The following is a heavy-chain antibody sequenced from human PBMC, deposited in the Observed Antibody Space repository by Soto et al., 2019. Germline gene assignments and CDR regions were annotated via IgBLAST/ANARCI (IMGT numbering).Heavy chain of an antibody. CDR3: ARAPTITIFGVLITVAFDI. Sequence: ASVKVSCKASGYTFTSYGISWVRQAPGQGLEWMGWISAYNGNTNYAQKLQGRVTMTTDTSTSTAYMELRSLTSDDTAVYYFARAPTITIFGVLITVAFDIWGQGTIVTVSS. CDR1: GYTFTSYG. V-gene: IGHV1-18*01. CDR2: ISAYNGNT. J-gene: IGHJ3*02. D-gene: IGHD3-3*01.